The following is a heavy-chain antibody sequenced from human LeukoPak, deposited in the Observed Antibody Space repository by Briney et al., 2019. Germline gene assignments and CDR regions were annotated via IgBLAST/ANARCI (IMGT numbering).Heavy chain of an antibody. CDR1: GYSFTDHF. D-gene: IGHD7-27*01. CDR3: AIEHNCGPHY. Sequence: ASVKVSCKSSGYSFTDHFLHLLRQAPGQGLEWMGWIHPNSGDTNYAQRFQGRVSLTRDTSISTAYMELSSGSSDDTANYYCAIEHNCGPHYWGQGTLVSVSS. CDR2: IHPNSGDT. V-gene: IGHV1-2*02. J-gene: IGHJ4*02.